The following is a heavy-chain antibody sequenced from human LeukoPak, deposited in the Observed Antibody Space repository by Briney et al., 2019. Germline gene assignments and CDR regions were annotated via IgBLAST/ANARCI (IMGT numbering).Heavy chain of an antibody. V-gene: IGHV1-69*13. CDR3: ARVRITMVWGVPAGAFDI. J-gene: IGHJ3*02. Sequence: SVKVSCKASGGTFSSYAISWVRQAPGQGLEWMGGIIPIFGTANYAQKFQGRVTITADESTSTAYMELSSLRSEDTAVYYCARVRITMVWGVPAGAFDIWGQGTMVTVSS. CDR1: GGTFSSYA. D-gene: IGHD3-10*01. CDR2: IIPIFGTA.